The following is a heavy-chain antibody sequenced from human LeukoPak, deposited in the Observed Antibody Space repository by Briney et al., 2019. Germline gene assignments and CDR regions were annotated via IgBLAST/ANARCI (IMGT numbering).Heavy chain of an antibody. CDR1: GDSISSYY. J-gene: IGHJ4*02. V-gene: IGHV4-59*01. CDR2: IYYSGST. Sequence: SETLSLTCTVSGDSISSYYWSWIRQPPGRGLEWIGYIYYSGSTNYNPSLKSRVTISVDTSKNQFSLKLSSVTAADTAVYYCARDGQQLVFDYWGQGTLVTVSS. D-gene: IGHD6-13*01. CDR3: ARDGQQLVFDY.